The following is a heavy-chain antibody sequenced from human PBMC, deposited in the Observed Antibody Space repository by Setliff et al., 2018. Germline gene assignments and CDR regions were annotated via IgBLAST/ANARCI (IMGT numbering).Heavy chain of an antibody. CDR1: GFTLSSYW. D-gene: IGHD1-26*01. CDR2: INSDGSST. J-gene: IGHJ3*02. Sequence: PGGSLRLSCAASGFTLSSYWMHWVRQAPGKGLVWVSRINSDGSSTSCADSVKGRFTISRDNAKNTLYLQMNSLRAEDTAVYYCTRDWGGVGATNAFDIWGQGTTVTVSS. V-gene: IGHV3-74*01. CDR3: TRDWGGVGATNAFDI.